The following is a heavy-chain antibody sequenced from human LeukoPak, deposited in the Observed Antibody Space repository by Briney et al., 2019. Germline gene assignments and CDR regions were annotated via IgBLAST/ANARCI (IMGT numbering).Heavy chain of an antibody. D-gene: IGHD2-2*01. CDR3: ATVGRDIVVVPAAYFDY. CDR1: GYTFTGYY. Sequence: ASVKVSCKASGYTFTGYYMHWVRQAPGQGLGWMGWINPNSGGTNYAQKFQGWVTMTRDTSISTVYMELSSLRSEDTAVYYCATVGRDIVVVPAAYFDYWGQGTLVTVSS. CDR2: INPNSGGT. J-gene: IGHJ4*02. V-gene: IGHV1-2*04.